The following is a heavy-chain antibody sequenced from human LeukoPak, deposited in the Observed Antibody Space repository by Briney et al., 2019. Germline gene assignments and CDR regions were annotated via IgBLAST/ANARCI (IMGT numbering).Heavy chain of an antibody. CDR1: GGSISSGGYY. J-gene: IGHJ4*02. CDR2: IYYSGST. D-gene: IGHD2-15*01. Sequence: SETLSLTCTVSGGSISSGGYYWSWIRQHPGKGLEWIGYIYYSGSTYYNPSLKSRVTISVDTSKNQFSLKLSSVTAADTAVYYCARDMEGYCSGGSCYAFWGQGTLVTVSS. CDR3: ARDMEGYCSGGSCYAF. V-gene: IGHV4-31*03.